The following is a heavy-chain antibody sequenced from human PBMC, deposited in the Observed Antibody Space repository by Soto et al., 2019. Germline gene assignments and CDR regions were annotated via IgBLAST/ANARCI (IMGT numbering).Heavy chain of an antibody. CDR2: ISGSGNTI. J-gene: IGHJ4*02. Sequence: EVQLLQSGGGLVQPGGSLRLSCAASGFTFSSYSMNWVRQTPGKGLEWVSVISGSGNTIYYADSVKGRFTISRDNSKSTVYLQMNSLGAEDTAVYSCAKRSSRSNSESYFDYWGQGTLVTVSS. CDR3: AKRSSRSNSESYFDY. CDR1: GFTFSSYS. V-gene: IGHV3-23*01. D-gene: IGHD6-19*01.